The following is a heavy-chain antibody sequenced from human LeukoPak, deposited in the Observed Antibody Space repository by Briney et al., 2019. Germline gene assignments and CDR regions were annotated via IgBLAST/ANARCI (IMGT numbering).Heavy chain of an antibody. Sequence: LPGGSLRLSCAASGFTFSSYAMSWVRQAPGKGLEWVSAISGSGGSTYYADSVKGRFTISRDNSKNTLYLQMNSLRAEDTAVYYCARDDGDGYNFDYWGQGTLVTVSS. D-gene: IGHD5-24*01. CDR2: ISGSGGST. CDR1: GFTFSSYA. CDR3: ARDDGDGYNFDY. V-gene: IGHV3-23*01. J-gene: IGHJ4*02.